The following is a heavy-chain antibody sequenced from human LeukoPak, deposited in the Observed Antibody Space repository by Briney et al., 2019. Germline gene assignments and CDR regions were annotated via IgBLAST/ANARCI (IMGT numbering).Heavy chain of an antibody. Sequence: GASVKVSCKASGYTFTSYYMHWVRQAPGQGLEWMGIINPSGGSTSYAQKFQGRVTMTRDTSISTAYMELSRLRSDDTAVYYCASLTGTNNWGQGTLVTVSS. CDR1: GYTFTSYY. D-gene: IGHD1-7*01. J-gene: IGHJ4*02. CDR2: INPSGGST. V-gene: IGHV1-46*01. CDR3: ASLTGTNN.